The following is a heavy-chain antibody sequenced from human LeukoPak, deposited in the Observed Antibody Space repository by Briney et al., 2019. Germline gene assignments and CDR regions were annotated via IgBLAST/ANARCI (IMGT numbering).Heavy chain of an antibody. J-gene: IGHJ6*03. CDR3: ARAGIPHFYYYMDV. V-gene: IGHV7-4-1*02. CDR2: INTNTGNP. Sequence: ASVKVSCKASGYTFSSYAMNWVRQAPGQGLEWMGWINTNTGNPTYAQGFTGRFVFSFDTSVSTAYLQISSLKAEDTAVYCCARAGIPHFYYYMDVWGKGTTVSVSS. CDR1: GYTFSSYA. D-gene: IGHD6-13*01.